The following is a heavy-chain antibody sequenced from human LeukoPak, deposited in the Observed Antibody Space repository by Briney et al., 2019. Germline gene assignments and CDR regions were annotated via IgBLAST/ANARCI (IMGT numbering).Heavy chain of an antibody. J-gene: IGHJ4*02. D-gene: IGHD3-16*02. Sequence: GGSLRLSCAASGFTFGTYGVHWVRQAPGKGLEWVAVIWYDGSNKYYADSVKGRFTISRDNSKNTLYLQMNSLRAEDTAVYYCARENMITFGGVIATSGDYWGQGTLVTVSS. V-gene: IGHV3-33*08. CDR3: ARENMITFGGVIATSGDY. CDR1: GFTFGTYG. CDR2: IWYDGSNK.